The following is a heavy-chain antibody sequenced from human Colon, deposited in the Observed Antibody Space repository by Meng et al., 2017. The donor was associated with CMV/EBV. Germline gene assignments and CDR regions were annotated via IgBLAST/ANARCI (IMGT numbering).Heavy chain of an antibody. J-gene: IGHJ5*02. V-gene: IGHV1-46*01. D-gene: IGHD2-2*01. CDR1: FTAYH. Sequence: FTAYHGNWVRQAPGQGLEWVGMINPIDGGPTYGKHFQGRVTMTRDTSTSTVYMDLRGLTSDDTALYFCAREYCTTPRCSYNPHWYDPWGQGTLVTVSS. CDR2: INPIDGGP. CDR3: AREYCTTPRCSYNPHWYDP.